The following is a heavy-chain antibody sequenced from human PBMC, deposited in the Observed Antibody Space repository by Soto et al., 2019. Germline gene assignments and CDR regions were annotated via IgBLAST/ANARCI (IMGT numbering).Heavy chain of an antibody. CDR2: MNPNSGNT. CDR1: GYTFTSYD. CDR3: ARGKEYYYDSSGYYYVFDY. D-gene: IGHD3-22*01. V-gene: IGHV1-8*01. J-gene: IGHJ4*02. Sequence: ASVKVSCKASGYTFTSYDINWVRQATGQGLEWMGWMNPNSGNTGYAQKFQGRVTMTRNTSISTAYMELSSLRSEDTAVYYCARGKEYYYDSSGYYYVFDYWGQGTLVTVSS.